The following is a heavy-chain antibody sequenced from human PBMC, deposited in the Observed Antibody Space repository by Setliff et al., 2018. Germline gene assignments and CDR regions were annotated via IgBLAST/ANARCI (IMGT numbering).Heavy chain of an antibody. CDR3: ARGYYIPRGSHIVAYYYMDV. Sequence: LSLSCAASAFSFSTYAMNWVRHTPGKGLEWISYISNSGNSIYYADSVKGRFTISRDNAKNSLYLQMNSLRVEDTSVYYCARGYYIPRGSHIVAYYYMDVWGKGTPVTVSS. CDR1: AFSFSTYA. CDR2: ISNSGNSI. D-gene: IGHD3-3*01. J-gene: IGHJ6*03. V-gene: IGHV3-48*03.